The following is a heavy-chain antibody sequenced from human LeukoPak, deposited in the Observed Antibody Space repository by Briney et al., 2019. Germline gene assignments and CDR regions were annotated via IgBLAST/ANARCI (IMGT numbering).Heavy chain of an antibody. D-gene: IGHD2-15*01. Sequence: PGGSLRLSCAASGFSFSNYWMSWVRQAPGKGLEGVANIKQDGSELHYVDSVEGRFTISRDNAKSSLYLQMNSLRAEDTAVYFCTRDEWVAATLRWIYWGQGTLVTVSS. J-gene: IGHJ4*02. CDR2: IKQDGSEL. CDR3: TRDEWVAATLRWIY. V-gene: IGHV3-7*01. CDR1: GFSFSNYW.